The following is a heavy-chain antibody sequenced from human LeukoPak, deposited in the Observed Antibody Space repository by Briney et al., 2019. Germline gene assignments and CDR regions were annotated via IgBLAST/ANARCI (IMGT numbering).Heavy chain of an antibody. CDR2: INHSGST. CDR3: ARGAPKLRSYYYYYMDV. J-gene: IGHJ6*03. D-gene: IGHD2/OR15-2a*01. CDR1: GGSFSGYY. Sequence: SETLSHTCAVYGGSFSGYYWSWIRQPPGKGLEWIGEINHSGSTNYNPSLKSRVTISVDTSKNQFSLKLSSVTAADTAVYYCARGAPKLRSYYYYYMDVWGKGTTVTVSS. V-gene: IGHV4-34*01.